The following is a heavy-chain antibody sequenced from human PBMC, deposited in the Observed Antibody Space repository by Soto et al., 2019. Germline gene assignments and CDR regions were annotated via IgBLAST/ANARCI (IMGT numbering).Heavy chain of an antibody. D-gene: IGHD3-16*01. V-gene: IGHV4-31*03. J-gene: IGHJ4*02. CDR3: ARDRRGSGYFYPL. CDR1: GASISSGGYY. Sequence: SETLSLTCTVSGASISSGGYYWTWIRQYPGKGLEWIGYVYYGGNTNFNPSLRSRVAMSVDRSKNQFSLDLKSVTVADTAFYYCARDRRGSGYFYPLWGRGTLVTVSS. CDR2: VYYGGNT.